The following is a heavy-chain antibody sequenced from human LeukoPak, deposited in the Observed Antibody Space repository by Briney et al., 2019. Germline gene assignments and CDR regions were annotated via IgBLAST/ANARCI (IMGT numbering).Heavy chain of an antibody. CDR1: GLDLTTYA. CDR3: ARCMVLSQGWRNWFDP. CDR2: IRIGGGGT. Sequence: GGSLRLFCAPSGLDLTTYAMTWLRQAPAKGVEWVSSIRIGGGGTYHAHSVKGRFTISRDNSENTLHLQMNNLRVEDTARYFCARCMVLSQGWRNWFDPWGQGTLVTVSS. D-gene: IGHD6-13*01. V-gene: IGHV3-23*01. J-gene: IGHJ5*02.